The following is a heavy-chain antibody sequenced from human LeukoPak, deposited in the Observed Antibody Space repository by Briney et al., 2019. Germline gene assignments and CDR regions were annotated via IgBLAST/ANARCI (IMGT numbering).Heavy chain of an antibody. CDR2: MNPNSGNT. Sequence: ASVKVSCKASGYTFTSYDINWARQATGQGLEWMGWMNPNSGNTGYAQKFQGRVTITRNTSISTAYMELSSLRSEDTAVYYCARGPSMRMVRGVISRYYFDYWGQGPLVTVSS. V-gene: IGHV1-8*03. D-gene: IGHD3-10*01. CDR3: ARGPSMRMVRGVISRYYFDY. CDR1: GYTFTSYD. J-gene: IGHJ4*02.